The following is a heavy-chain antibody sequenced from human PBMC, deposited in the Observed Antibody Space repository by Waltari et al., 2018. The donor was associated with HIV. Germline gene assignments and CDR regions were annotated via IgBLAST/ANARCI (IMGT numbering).Heavy chain of an antibody. CDR3: ARGPPVAAAGAFDY. CDR2: ISSSSSYI. CDR1: GFTFSRYS. V-gene: IGHV3-21*01. D-gene: IGHD6-13*01. Sequence: EVQLVESGGGLVKPGGSLRLSCAASGFTFSRYSMNWVRQAPGKGLEWVSSISSSSSYIYYADSVKGRFTISRDNAKNSLYLQMNSLRAEDTAVYYCARGPPVAAAGAFDYWGQGTLVTVSS. J-gene: IGHJ4*02.